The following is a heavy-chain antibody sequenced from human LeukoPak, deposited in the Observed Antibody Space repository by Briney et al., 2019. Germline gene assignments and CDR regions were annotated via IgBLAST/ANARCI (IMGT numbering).Heavy chain of an antibody. J-gene: IGHJ4*02. CDR3: ARDGFGGQTITDY. V-gene: IGHV3-20*04. CDR2: INWNGGST. Sequence: PGGSLRLSCAASGFTVSSNYMSWVRQAPGKGLEWVSGINWNGGSTGYADSVKGRFTISRDNAKNSLYLQMNSLRAEDTALYYCARDGFGGQTITDYWGQGTLVTVSS. CDR1: GFTVSSNY. D-gene: IGHD3-10*01.